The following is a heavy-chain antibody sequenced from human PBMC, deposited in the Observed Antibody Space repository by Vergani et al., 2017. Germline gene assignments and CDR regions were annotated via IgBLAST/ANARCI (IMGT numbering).Heavy chain of an antibody. V-gene: IGHV3-30*03. CDR3: ARVSCYEAGGY. D-gene: IGHD5-12*01. J-gene: IGHJ4*02. CDR1: GFTFSSYG. CDR2: ISYAGSNK. Sequence: QVQLVESGGGVVQPGRSLRLSCAASGFTFSSYGMHWVRQAPGKGLEWVAVISYAGSNKYYADSVKGRFTISRDNSKNTLYLQMNSLRAEDTAVYYCARVSCYEAGGYWGQGTLVTVSS.